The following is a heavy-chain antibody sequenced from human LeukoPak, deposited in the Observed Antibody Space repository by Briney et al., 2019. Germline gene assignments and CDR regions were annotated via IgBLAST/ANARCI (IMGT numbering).Heavy chain of an antibody. D-gene: IGHD6-19*01. Sequence: GGSLRLSCAASGFTFSTYSLNWVRQSPGKGLEWVSSISSSTTNIYYADSVKGRFTISRDNAKNALSLQMNSLRAEDTAVYYCAKTGSSGWYWRDIEVDYWGQGTLVTVSS. CDR2: ISSSTTNI. V-gene: IGHV3-21*01. CDR1: GFTFSTYS. J-gene: IGHJ4*02. CDR3: AKTGSSGWYWRDIEVDY.